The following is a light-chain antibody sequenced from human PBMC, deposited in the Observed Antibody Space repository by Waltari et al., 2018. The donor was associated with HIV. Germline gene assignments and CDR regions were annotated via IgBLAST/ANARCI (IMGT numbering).Light chain of an antibody. CDR2: EVT. CDR1: FSDVGSYNL. V-gene: IGLV2-23*02. Sequence: QSALTQPASVSGSPGQSITISCTGTFSDVGSYNLVSWYQQHPGEAPKLMIYEVTKRPSGISSRFSGSKPGNTASLTISGLQAEDEANYYCCSYAGSRIHVIFGGGTKRTVL. CDR3: CSYAGSRIHVI. J-gene: IGLJ2*01.